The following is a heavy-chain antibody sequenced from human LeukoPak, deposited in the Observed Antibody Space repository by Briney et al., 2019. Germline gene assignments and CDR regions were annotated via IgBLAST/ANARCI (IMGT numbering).Heavy chain of an antibody. CDR3: AKDRYSGYDSVPFDY. V-gene: IGHV3-23*01. CDR2: ISGSGGST. Sequence: GGSPRLSCAASGFTFSSYAMSWVRQAPGKGLEWVAAISGSGGSTYYADSVKGRFTISRDNSKNTLYLQMNSLRAEDTAVYYCAKDRYSGYDSVPFDYWGQGTLVTVFS. J-gene: IGHJ4*02. CDR1: GFTFSSYA. D-gene: IGHD5-12*01.